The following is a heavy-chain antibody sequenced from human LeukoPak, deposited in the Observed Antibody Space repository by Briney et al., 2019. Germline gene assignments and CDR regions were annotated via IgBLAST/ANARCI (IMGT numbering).Heavy chain of an antibody. CDR1: GFTFSTYW. CDR3: ARDIQDIVVVPAAIRYYYYYYGMDV. J-gene: IGHJ6*02. CDR2: MRRDGNEI. V-gene: IGHV3-7*03. D-gene: IGHD2-2*01. Sequence: GGSLRLSCSASGFTFSTYWMSWVRQAPGKGLEWVANMRRDGNEIYYLDSVRGRFTISRDNAKNSLYLQMNSLRAEDTAVYYCARDIQDIVVVPAAIRYYYYYYGMDVWGQGTTVTVSS.